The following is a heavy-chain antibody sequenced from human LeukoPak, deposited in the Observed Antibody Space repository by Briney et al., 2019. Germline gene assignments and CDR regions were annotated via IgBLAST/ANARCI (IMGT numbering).Heavy chain of an antibody. D-gene: IGHD6-19*01. V-gene: IGHV4-61*01. Sequence: SETLSLTCTVSGGSISSGTYYWSWIRQPPGKGLEWIGYIYYSGSTNYNPSLKSRVTISVDTSKNQFSLKLSSVTAADTAVYYCASENPLAVAGRFDYWGQGTLVTVSS. J-gene: IGHJ4*02. CDR2: IYYSGST. CDR1: GGSISSGTYY. CDR3: ASENPLAVAGRFDY.